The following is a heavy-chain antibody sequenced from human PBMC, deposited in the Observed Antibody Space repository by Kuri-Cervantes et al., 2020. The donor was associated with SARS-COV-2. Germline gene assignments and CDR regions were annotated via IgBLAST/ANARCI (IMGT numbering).Heavy chain of an antibody. Sequence: GESLKISCQGSGYSFTNYWIGWVRQMPGKGQEWMGIIYPGDTDTSYSPSFQGQGTISADKSISTASLQWISLKASDTAIYYCWRGDIGRKQAFDDWGQGTLVTVSS. CDR3: WRGDIGRKQAFDD. J-gene: IGHJ4*02. D-gene: IGHD2-15*01. CDR2: IYPGDTDT. V-gene: IGHV5-51*01. CDR1: GYSFTNYW.